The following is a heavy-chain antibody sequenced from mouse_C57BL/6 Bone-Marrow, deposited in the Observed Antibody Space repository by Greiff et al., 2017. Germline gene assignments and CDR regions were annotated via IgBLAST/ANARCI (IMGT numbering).Heavy chain of an antibody. CDR2: INPSNGGT. D-gene: IGHD3-2*02. V-gene: IGHV1-53*01. J-gene: IGHJ4*01. CDR1: GYTFTSYW. CDR3: ARRQLRPPMGY. Sequence: VQRVESGTELVKPGASVKLSCKASGYTFTSYWMHWVKQRPGQGLEWIGNINPSNGGTNYNEKFKSKATLTVDKSSSTAYMQLSSLTSEDSAVFYCARRQLRPPMGYCGQGASVTVSS.